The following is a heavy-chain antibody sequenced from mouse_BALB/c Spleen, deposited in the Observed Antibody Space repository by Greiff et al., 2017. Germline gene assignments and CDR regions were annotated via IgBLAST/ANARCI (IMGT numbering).Heavy chain of an antibody. D-gene: IGHD2-1*01. CDR3: ARNDGNPWFAY. J-gene: IGHJ3*01. CDR1: GYSITSDYA. Sequence: EVQLVESGPGLVKPSQSLSLTCTVTGYSITSDYAWNWIRQFPGNKLEWMGYISYSGSTSYNPSLKSRISITRDTSKNQFFLQLNSVTTEDTATYYCARNDGNPWFAYWGQGTLVTVSA. CDR2: ISYSGST. V-gene: IGHV3-2*02.